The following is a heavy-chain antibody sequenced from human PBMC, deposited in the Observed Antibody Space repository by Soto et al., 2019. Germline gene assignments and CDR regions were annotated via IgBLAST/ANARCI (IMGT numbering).Heavy chain of an antibody. Sequence: QVQLVESGGGVVQPGRSLRLSCAASGFTFSSYGMHWVRQAPGKGLEWVAVIWYDGSNKYYADSVKGRFTISRDNSKNTLYLQMNSLRAEDTAVYYCAREGYYDSSGYYEGFEYWGQGTLVTVSS. J-gene: IGHJ4*02. CDR3: AREGYYDSSGYYEGFEY. CDR2: IWYDGSNK. V-gene: IGHV3-33*01. CDR1: GFTFSSYG. D-gene: IGHD3-22*01.